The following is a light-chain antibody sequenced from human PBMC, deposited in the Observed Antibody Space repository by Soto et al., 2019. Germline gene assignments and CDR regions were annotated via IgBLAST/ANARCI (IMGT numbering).Light chain of an antibody. Sequence: EIVLTQSPATLSLSPGDRATLSCRASQSVDSSYLAWYHQRPGQAPRLLIYGASNRATGIPARFGGSGSGTDFNLTISRLEPEDSAVYCCQQYGNSPLYSFGPGTKLEIK. J-gene: IGKJ2*01. CDR3: QQYGNSPLYS. CDR1: QSVDSSY. V-gene: IGKV3-20*01. CDR2: GAS.